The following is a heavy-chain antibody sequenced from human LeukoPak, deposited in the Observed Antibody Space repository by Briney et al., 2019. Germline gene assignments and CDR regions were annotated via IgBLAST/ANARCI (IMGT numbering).Heavy chain of an antibody. CDR2: IYWDDDK. CDR3: ARYSVSYYYFDY. J-gene: IGHJ4*02. D-gene: IGHD1-26*01. CDR1: GFSLSTSGVG. Sequence: SGPTLVKPTQTLTLTCTFSGFSLSTSGVGVGWIRQPPGKALEWLALIYWDDDKRYSPSLKSRLTITKDTSKNQVVLTMTNMDPVDTATYYCARYSVSYYYFDYWGQGTLVTVPS. V-gene: IGHV2-5*02.